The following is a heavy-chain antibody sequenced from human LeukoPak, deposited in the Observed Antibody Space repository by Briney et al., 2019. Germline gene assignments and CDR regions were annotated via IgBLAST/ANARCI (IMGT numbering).Heavy chain of an antibody. V-gene: IGHV1-18*01. CDR1: GYTFTSYG. J-gene: IGHJ4*02. CDR2: ISAYNGNT. CDR3: ARDSGRSDPDTVRDR. D-gene: IGHD5-18*01. Sequence: ASVKVSCKASGYTFTSYGISWVRQAPGQGLEWMGWISAYNGNTNYAQKLQGRVTMTTDTSTSTAYMELRSLRSDDTAVYYCARDSGRSDPDTVRDRWGQGTLVTVSS.